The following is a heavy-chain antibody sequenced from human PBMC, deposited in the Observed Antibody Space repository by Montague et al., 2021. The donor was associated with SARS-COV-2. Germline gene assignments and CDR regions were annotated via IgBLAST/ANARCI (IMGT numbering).Heavy chain of an antibody. Sequence: SLRLSCAASGFTFSSYSMNWVRQAPGKGLEWVSSISSSSSYIYYADSVKGRFTISRGNAKNSLYLQMNSLRAEDTAMYYCTRLGWGYSDGLDYWGQGTLVTVSS. CDR2: ISSSSSYI. CDR3: TRLGWGYSDGLDY. CDR1: GFTFSSYS. V-gene: IGHV3-21*01. J-gene: IGHJ4*02. D-gene: IGHD5-18*01.